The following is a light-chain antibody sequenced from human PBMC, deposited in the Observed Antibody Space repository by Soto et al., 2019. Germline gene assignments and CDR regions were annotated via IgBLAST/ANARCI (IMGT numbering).Light chain of an antibody. CDR2: DNN. V-gene: IGLV1-40*01. CDR3: QSYDSSLTDVV. Sequence: QSVLTQPPSVSGAPGQTVTISCTGTSSNIGPGYDVHWYQHLPGTAPKLLIYDNNNRPSGVSDRFSGSRSGTSASLAISGLQAEDEADYYCQSYDSSLTDVVFGGGTKVTVL. J-gene: IGLJ2*01. CDR1: SSNIGPGYD.